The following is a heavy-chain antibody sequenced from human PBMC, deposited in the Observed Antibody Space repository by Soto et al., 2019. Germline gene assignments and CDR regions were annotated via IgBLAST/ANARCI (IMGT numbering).Heavy chain of an antibody. V-gene: IGHV1-69*01. Sequence: QVPLVQSGAEVKKPGSSVTVSCKASGPTFTSYAINWVRQAPGQGLEWMGGIIPISGLANYAQRFQGRVTYDADESTNTAYMDLSSLKYGVTARFYCAWVEFGDYSDSFDVWGQGTMVTVSS. CDR1: GPTFTSYA. CDR3: AWVEFGDYSDSFDV. CDR2: IIPISGLA. D-gene: IGHD4-17*01. J-gene: IGHJ3*01.